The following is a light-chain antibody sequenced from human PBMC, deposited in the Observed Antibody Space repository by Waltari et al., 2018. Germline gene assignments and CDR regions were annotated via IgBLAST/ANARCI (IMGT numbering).Light chain of an antibody. CDR2: GTS. Sequence: EIVMPQSPATLSVSPGERATISCRASKSVSSNLAWYQQKPGQAPRLLIYGTSTRDTGIPARFSGSGSGTEFTLTISSLQSEDFAVYYCQHYNNWSPMYTFGQGTKLEIK. V-gene: IGKV3-15*01. J-gene: IGKJ2*01. CDR1: KSVSSN. CDR3: QHYNNWSPMYT.